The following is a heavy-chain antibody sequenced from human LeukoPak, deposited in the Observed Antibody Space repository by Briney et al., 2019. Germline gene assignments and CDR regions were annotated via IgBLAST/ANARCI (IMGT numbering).Heavy chain of an antibody. D-gene: IGHD6-13*01. Sequence: SETLSLTCTVSGGSISSYYWSWIRQPPGKGLEWIGYIYYSGSTNYNPFLKSRVTISVDTSKNQFSLKLSSVTAADTAVYYCAREESSWYGEGYFDYWGQGTLVTVSS. CDR2: IYYSGST. CDR1: GGSISSYY. CDR3: AREESSWYGEGYFDY. V-gene: IGHV4-59*01. J-gene: IGHJ4*02.